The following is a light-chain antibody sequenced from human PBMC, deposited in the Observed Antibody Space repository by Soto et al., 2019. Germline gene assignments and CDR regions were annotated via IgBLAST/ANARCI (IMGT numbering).Light chain of an antibody. CDR2: RID. V-gene: IGLV1-47*01. CDR3: AVWDDSLSGWV. J-gene: IGLJ3*02. Sequence: QAVVTQPPSASGTPGQRVTISCSGSSSNIGSHYVFWFQQLPGTAPKLLLYRIDQRPSGVPDRFSGSKSGTSASLAISGLRSEDEADYYCAVWDDSLSGWVFGGGTQLTVL. CDR1: SSNIGSHY.